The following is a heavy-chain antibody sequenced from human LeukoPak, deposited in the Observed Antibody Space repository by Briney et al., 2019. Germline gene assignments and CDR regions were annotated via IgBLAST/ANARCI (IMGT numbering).Heavy chain of an antibody. Sequence: PWGSLRLSCAVSGFTFSSYEINWVRQAPGKGLEWVSYISSSGNTKHYGDSVKGRFTISRDNAKNSLYLQMNSLRAEDTAVYYCARTLLIYFDSWGQGTLVTVSS. CDR1: GFTFSSYE. D-gene: IGHD2/OR15-2a*01. J-gene: IGHJ4*02. V-gene: IGHV3-48*03. CDR2: ISSSGNTK. CDR3: ARTLLIYFDS.